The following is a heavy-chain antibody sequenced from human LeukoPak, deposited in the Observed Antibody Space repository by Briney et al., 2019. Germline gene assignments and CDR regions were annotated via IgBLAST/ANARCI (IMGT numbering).Heavy chain of an antibody. CDR1: GFTFSSYA. CDR3: AKDQLTVYYFDY. CDR2: ISGSGGST. D-gene: IGHD1-1*01. Sequence: PGGSLRLSCAASGFTFSSYAMSWVRQAPGRGLEWVSAISGSGGSTYYADSVKGRFTISRDNSKNTLYLQMNNLRAEDTAVYYCAKDQLTVYYFDYWGQGTLVTVSS. J-gene: IGHJ4*02. V-gene: IGHV3-23*01.